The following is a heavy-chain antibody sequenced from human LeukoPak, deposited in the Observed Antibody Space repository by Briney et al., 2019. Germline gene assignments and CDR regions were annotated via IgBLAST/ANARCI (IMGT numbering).Heavy chain of an antibody. CDR1: GGSISSSRYY. Sequence: PSEALSLTCTVSGGSISSSRYYWGWIRQHPGKGLECIGSIYYSGSTYYNPSLKSRVTISVDTSKSQFSLKLSSVTAADTAMYYCARRVDYLFDYWGQGTLVTVSS. J-gene: IGHJ4*02. CDR2: IYYSGST. D-gene: IGHD4-11*01. V-gene: IGHV4-39*01. CDR3: ARRVDYLFDY.